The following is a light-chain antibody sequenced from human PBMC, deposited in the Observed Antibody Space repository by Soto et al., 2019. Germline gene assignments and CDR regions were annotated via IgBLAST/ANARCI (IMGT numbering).Light chain of an antibody. CDR2: GAS. CDR3: QQYDKWPGT. V-gene: IGKV3-15*01. J-gene: IGKJ1*01. Sequence: EIVMTQSPATLSVSPGERVTLSCRASQSVSSNLAWFQQKPGQAPRLLIYGASTRATGIPARFSGSGSETEFTVTVSSLQSEDSAVYYCQQYDKWPGTFGQGTKVEIK. CDR1: QSVSSN.